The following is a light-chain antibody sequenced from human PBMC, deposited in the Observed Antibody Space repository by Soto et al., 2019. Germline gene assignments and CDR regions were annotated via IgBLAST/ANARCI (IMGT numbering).Light chain of an antibody. CDR2: AAS. V-gene: IGKV1-9*01. CDR3: QHLNSYPIT. J-gene: IGKJ5*01. Sequence: IQLTHSPSSLSASVGDRVTMACRASQGISSYLAWYQQKPGKAPKLLIYAASTLQSGVPSRFSGSGSGTDFTLTISSLQPEDFATYYCQHLNSYPITFGQGTRLE. CDR1: QGISSY.